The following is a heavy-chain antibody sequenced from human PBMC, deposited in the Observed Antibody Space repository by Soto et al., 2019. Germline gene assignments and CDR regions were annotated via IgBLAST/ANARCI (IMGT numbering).Heavy chain of an antibody. CDR1: GDSFSVYF. CDR2: ITEGGTT. Sequence: SETLSLTCAVHGDSFSVYFWTLIRQPPGKGLEWIAEITEGGTTNYSPSLKSRVSIAVDSSKRQFSLTLSSVTAADTAMYYCARGADAMLDPNFDYWSQGYLVTVSS. V-gene: IGHV4-34*01. CDR3: ARGADAMLDPNFDY. D-gene: IGHD2-8*01. J-gene: IGHJ4*02.